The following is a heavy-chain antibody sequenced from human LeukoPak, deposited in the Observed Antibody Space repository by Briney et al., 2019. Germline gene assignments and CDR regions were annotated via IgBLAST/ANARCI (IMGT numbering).Heavy chain of an antibody. CDR2: ISGSDDST. D-gene: IGHD4-17*01. CDR1: GFTFTNYA. J-gene: IGHJ4*02. CDR3: AKDLSGDYNFDC. Sequence: GGSLRLSCAASGFTFTNYAMTWVRQAPGKGLEWISTISGSDDSTYYADSVKGRFTISRDNSKNTLYLQMNSLRAEDTAVYYCAKDLSGDYNFDCWGQGTLVTVSS. V-gene: IGHV3-23*01.